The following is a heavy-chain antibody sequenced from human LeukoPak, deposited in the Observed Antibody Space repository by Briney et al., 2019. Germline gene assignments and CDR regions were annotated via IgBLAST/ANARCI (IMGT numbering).Heavy chain of an antibody. CDR3: ARVRYSYGYDW. D-gene: IGHD5-18*01. J-gene: IGHJ4*02. CDR1: GFTFSAYW. CDR2: IKQDGSEK. V-gene: IGHV3-7*02. Sequence: PGGSLRLSCAASGFTFSAYWMSWVRQAPGKGLNWVANIKQDGSEKYYVDSVKGRFTISRDNAKNSLYLQMNSLRAEDTAVYYCARVRYSYGYDWWGQGTLVTVSS.